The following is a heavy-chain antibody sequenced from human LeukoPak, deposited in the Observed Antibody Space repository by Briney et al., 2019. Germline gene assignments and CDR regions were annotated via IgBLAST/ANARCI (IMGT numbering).Heavy chain of an antibody. CDR2: VWYDGSNI. CDR3: ARGGYSGTYYFDY. Sequence: GGSLTLPCAASGFMFSTYGMHWVRQAPGKGLEWVAVVWYDGSNIHYVDSVKGRFTISRDNSKSTLYLQMNSLTVEDTAVYYCARGGYSGTYYFDYWAQGTLVTVSS. J-gene: IGHJ4*02. D-gene: IGHD1-26*01. V-gene: IGHV3-33*01. CDR1: GFMFSTYG.